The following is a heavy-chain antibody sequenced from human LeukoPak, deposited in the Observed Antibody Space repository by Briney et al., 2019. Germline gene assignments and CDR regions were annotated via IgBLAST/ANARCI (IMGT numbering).Heavy chain of an antibody. J-gene: IGHJ4*02. CDR3: ATQGYSYGHTFDY. V-gene: IGHV4-59*01. CDR1: GASISGFY. CDR2: IYYSGTT. D-gene: IGHD5-18*01. Sequence: PSETLSLSCTVSGASISGFYWSWIRQPPGKGLEWIGDIYYSGTTNYNPSLKSRVTILVDTSKNEFSLNLSSVTAADTAVYYCATQGYSYGHTFDYWGQGTLVTVSS.